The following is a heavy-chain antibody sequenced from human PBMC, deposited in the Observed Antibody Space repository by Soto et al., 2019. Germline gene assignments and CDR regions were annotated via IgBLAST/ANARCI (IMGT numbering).Heavy chain of an antibody. CDR1: GFTFSSYA. CDR3: AKDSGRLVPASGAFDI. J-gene: IGHJ3*02. V-gene: IGHV3-23*01. CDR2: ISGSGGST. Sequence: PGGSLRLSCAASGFTFSSYAMSWVRQAPGKGLEWVSAISGSGGSTYYADSVKGRFTISRDNSKNTLYLQMNSLRAEDTAVYYCAKDSGRLVPASGAFDIWGQGTMVTVS. D-gene: IGHD2-2*01.